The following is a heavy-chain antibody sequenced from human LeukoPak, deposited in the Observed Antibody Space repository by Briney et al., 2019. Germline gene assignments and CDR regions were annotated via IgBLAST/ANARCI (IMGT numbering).Heavy chain of an antibody. CDR1: SSYE. J-gene: IGHJ4*02. CDR2: IYYSGST. D-gene: IGHD1-26*01. V-gene: IGHV4-39*07. CDR3: ARDNGSGSYYSRYFDY. Sequence: SSYEMSWVRQPPGKGLEWIGSIYYSGSTYYNPSLKSRVTISVDTSKNQFSLKLSSVTAADTAVYYCARDNGSGSYYSRYFDYWGQGTLVTVS.